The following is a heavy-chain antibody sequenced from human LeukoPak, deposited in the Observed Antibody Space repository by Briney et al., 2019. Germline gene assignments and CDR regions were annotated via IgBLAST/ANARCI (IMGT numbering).Heavy chain of an antibody. V-gene: IGHV3-7*03. Sequence: GWSLRLSCAASGFTFSSYWMSWVRQAPGKGREGVANIKQDGSEKYYVDSVKGRFTISRDNAKNSLYLQMNSLRAEDTAVYYCARDGGYVNFDYWGQGTLVTVSS. CDR1: GFTFSSYW. J-gene: IGHJ4*02. D-gene: IGHD5-12*01. CDR3: ARDGGYVNFDY. CDR2: IKQDGSEK.